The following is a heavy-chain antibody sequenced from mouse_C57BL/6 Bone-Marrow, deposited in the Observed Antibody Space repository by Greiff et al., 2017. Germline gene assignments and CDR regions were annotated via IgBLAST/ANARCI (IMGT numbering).Heavy chain of an antibody. Sequence: VKLMESGAELVKPGASVKMSCKASGYTFTTYPIEWMKQNHGKSLEWIGNFHPYNDDTKYNEKFKGKATLTVEKSSSTVYLELSRLTSDDSAVYYCARNYGSSPYYFDYWGQGTTLTVSS. V-gene: IGHV1-47*01. CDR1: GYTFTTYP. CDR3: ARNYGSSPYYFDY. CDR2: FHPYNDDT. D-gene: IGHD1-1*01. J-gene: IGHJ2*01.